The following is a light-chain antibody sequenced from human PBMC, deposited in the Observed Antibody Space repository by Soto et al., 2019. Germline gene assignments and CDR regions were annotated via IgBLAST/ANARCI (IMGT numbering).Light chain of an antibody. Sequence: QSVLTQPPSASGTPGQRVTIACSGSNPNIGSNPVYWYLQLPGTAPKVLIYRSTQRPSGVPDRFSGSKSGTSASLAISGLRCEDEADYYCAAWDDSLSGVVFGGGTKVTVL. CDR3: AAWDDSLSGVV. CDR2: RST. V-gene: IGLV1-47*01. J-gene: IGLJ2*01. CDR1: NPNIGSNP.